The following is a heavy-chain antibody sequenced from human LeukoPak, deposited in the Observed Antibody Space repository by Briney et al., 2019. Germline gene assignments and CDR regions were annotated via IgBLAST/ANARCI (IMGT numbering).Heavy chain of an antibody. V-gene: IGHV1-2*02. D-gene: IGHD3-3*02. J-gene: IGHJ4*02. CDR1: GYTFSDFY. CDR3: ARVRLADERAWAY. CDR2: ITPKSGDT. Sequence: ASVKVSCKASGYTFSDFYIHWVRQAPGQGLEYVGWITPKSGDTYSPQRFQGRVTMTRDASISTAYMELSSLRSDDTAVYYCARVRLADERAWAYWGQGTLVTVSS.